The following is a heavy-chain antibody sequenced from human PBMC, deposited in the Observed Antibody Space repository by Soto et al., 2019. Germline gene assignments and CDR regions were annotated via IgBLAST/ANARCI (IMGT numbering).Heavy chain of an antibody. CDR3: ATVRVATGYYYYYMDV. D-gene: IGHD5-12*01. Sequence: QVQLVQSGAEVKKPGSSVKVSCKASGGTFSSYTISWVRQAPGQGREWMGRIIPILGIANYAQKFQGRVTITADKSTSTAYMELSSLRSEDTAVYYCATVRVATGYYYYYMDVWGKGTTVTVSS. CDR1: GGTFSSYT. J-gene: IGHJ6*03. CDR2: IIPILGIA. V-gene: IGHV1-69*02.